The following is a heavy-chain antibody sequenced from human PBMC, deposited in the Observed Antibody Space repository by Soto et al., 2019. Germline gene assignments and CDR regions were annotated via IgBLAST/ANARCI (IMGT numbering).Heavy chain of an antibody. CDR2: IIPIFGTA. D-gene: IGHD4-17*01. J-gene: IGHJ4*02. CDR1: GGTFSSYA. V-gene: IGHV1-69*06. Sequence: GASVKVSCKASGGTFSSYAISWVRQAPGQGLEWMGGIIPIFGTANYAQKFQGRVTITADKSTSTAYMELSSLRSEDTAMYYCARGPITVTTTSLPFDYWGQGTLVTASS. CDR3: ARGPITVTTTSLPFDY.